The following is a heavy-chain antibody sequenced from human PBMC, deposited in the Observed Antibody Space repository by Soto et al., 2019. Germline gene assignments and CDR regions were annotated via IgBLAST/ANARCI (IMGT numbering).Heavy chain of an antibody. CDR1: GGFFSGYY. J-gene: IGHJ4*02. Sequence: SEALSLTWGGSGGFFSGYYWSLIRQPPGKGLEWIGEINHSGSTNYNPSLKSRVTISVDTSKNQFSLKLSSVTAADTAVYYCARGLSESSVPIDYWGQGTLVTVSS. V-gene: IGHV4-34*01. CDR3: ARGLSESSVPIDY. CDR2: INHSGST. D-gene: IGHD6-25*01.